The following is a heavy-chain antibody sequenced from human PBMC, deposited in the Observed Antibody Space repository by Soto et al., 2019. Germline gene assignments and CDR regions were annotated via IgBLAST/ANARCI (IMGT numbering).Heavy chain of an antibody. J-gene: IGHJ4*02. V-gene: IGHV4-34*01. CDR2: INHSGST. CDR3: AREGGRSSSWSRAVGY. D-gene: IGHD6-13*01. CDR1: GGSFSGYI. Sequence: SETLSLTCAVYGGSFSGYIWSWSHQPPGKGLEWIGEINHSGSTNYNPSLKSRVTISVDTSKNQFSLKLSSVTAADTAVYYCAREGGRSSSWSRAVGYWGQGTLVTVSS.